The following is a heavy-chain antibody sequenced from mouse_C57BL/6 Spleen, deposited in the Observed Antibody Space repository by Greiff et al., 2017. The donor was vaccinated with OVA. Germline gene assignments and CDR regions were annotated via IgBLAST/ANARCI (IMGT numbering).Heavy chain of an antibody. CDR1: GYTFTSYW. CDR2: IDPSDSYT. CDR3: ARRVGTNYFDY. J-gene: IGHJ2*01. Sequence: QVQLQQPGAELVKPGASVKLSCKASGYTFTSYWMQWVKQRPGQGLEWIGEIDPSDSYTNYNQKFKGKATLTVDTSSSTAYMQLSSLTSEDSAVYYCARRVGTNYFDYWGQGTTLTVSS. V-gene: IGHV1-50*01. D-gene: IGHD1-1*02.